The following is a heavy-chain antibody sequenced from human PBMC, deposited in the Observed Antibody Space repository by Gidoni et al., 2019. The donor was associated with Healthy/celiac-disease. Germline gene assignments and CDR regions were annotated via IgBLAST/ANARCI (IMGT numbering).Heavy chain of an antibody. CDR3: ARHGWGLSGYDGEGSWFDP. CDR1: GYSFTSYW. J-gene: IGHJ5*02. D-gene: IGHD5-12*01. Sequence: EVQLVQSGAEVKKPGESLRISCKGSGYSFTSYWISWVRQMPGKGLEWMGRIDPSDSYTNYSPSFQGHVTISADKSISTAYLQWSSLKASDTAMYYCARHGWGLSGYDGEGSWFDPWGQGTLVTVSS. CDR2: IDPSDSYT. V-gene: IGHV5-10-1*03.